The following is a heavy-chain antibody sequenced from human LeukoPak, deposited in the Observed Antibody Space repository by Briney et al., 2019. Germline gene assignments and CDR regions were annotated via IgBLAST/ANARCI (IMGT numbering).Heavy chain of an antibody. CDR3: ATDGGYDLYFDY. Sequence: GASVKVSCKASGYTFIGYYIHWVRQAPGQGLEWMGWVNPNSGATDYAQKFQGRVTMTRDTSITTAYMELRRLTSDDTAVYYCATDGGYDLYFDYWGQGTLVTVSS. D-gene: IGHD5-12*01. V-gene: IGHV1-2*02. CDR1: GYTFIGYY. CDR2: VNPNSGAT. J-gene: IGHJ4*02.